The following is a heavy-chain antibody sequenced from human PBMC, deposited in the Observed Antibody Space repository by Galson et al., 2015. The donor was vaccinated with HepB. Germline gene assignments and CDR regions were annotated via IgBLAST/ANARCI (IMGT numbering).Heavy chain of an antibody. CDR1: GYTFTSYG. V-gene: IGHV1-18*01. D-gene: IGHD4-23*01. Sequence: SVKVSCKASGYTFTSYGISWVRQAPGQGLEWMGWISAYNGNTNYAQKLQGRVTMTTDTSTSTAYMELRSLRSDDTAVYYCARAVTTVVTTVEYYYYYYMDVWGKGTTVTVSS. J-gene: IGHJ6*03. CDR3: ARAVTTVVTTVEYYYYYYMDV. CDR2: ISAYNGNT.